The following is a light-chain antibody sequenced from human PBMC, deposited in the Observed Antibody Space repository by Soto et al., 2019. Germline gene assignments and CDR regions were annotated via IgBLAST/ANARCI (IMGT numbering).Light chain of an antibody. Sequence: QSVLSQPASVSGSPGQSITISCAGTRDDIGAYDYVSWYQQHPGNAAKLLVYEVANRPSGVSDRFSGSKSGHTASLTISGLQAEDEADYYCNSYTNSSAVVFGGGTKVTVL. CDR2: EVA. CDR3: NSYTNSSAVV. J-gene: IGLJ2*01. CDR1: RDDIGAYDY. V-gene: IGLV2-14*01.